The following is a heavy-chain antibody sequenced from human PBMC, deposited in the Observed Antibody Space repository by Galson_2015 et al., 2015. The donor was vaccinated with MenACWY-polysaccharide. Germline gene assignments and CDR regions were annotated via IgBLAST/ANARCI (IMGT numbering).Heavy chain of an antibody. D-gene: IGHD1-1*01. CDR3: ARGTAGTGGMDV. Sequence: SVTVSGKAAGYTFTNYGLHWVRQDPGHRLECMGSIVVGNGYTKFSQSSQGRVTITRDTSASTSYMELSSLRSEDTAVYYCARGTAGTGGMDVWGQGTTVTVSS. J-gene: IGHJ6*02. CDR2: IVVGNGYT. V-gene: IGHV1-3*01. CDR1: GYTFTNYG.